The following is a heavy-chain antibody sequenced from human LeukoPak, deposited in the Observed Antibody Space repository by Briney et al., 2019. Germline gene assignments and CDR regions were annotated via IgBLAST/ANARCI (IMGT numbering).Heavy chain of an antibody. CDR1: GGSISSNNYY. J-gene: IGHJ4*02. D-gene: IGHD6-6*01. CDR2: IYYSGST. Sequence: SETLSLTCTVSGGSISSNNYYWGWIRQPPGKGLEWIGSIYYSGSTYYNPSLKSRVTISVDTSKNQFSLKLSSVTAADTAVYYCAREWTARGPYDYWGQGTLVTVSS. V-gene: IGHV4-39*07. CDR3: AREWTARGPYDY.